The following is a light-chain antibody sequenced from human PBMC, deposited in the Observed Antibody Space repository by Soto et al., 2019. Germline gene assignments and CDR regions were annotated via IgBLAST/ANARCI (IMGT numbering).Light chain of an antibody. Sequence: QSALTQPASVSGSPGQSITISCTEPSSDVGGYNYVSWYQKHPAKAPKLMIYDVSNRPSGVSNRFSGSKSGNTASLTISGLQAEDEADYYCSSYTSSSTLVVFGGGTKLTVL. J-gene: IGLJ2*01. CDR2: DVS. V-gene: IGLV2-14*01. CDR3: SSYTSSSTLVV. CDR1: SSDVGGYNY.